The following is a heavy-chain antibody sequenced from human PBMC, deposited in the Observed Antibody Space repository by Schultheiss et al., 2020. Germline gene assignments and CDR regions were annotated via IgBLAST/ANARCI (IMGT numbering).Heavy chain of an antibody. CDR3: ARPLYGSGSALGY. J-gene: IGHJ4*02. D-gene: IGHD3-10*01. CDR1: GYTFTGYY. CDR2: INPNSGGT. V-gene: IGHV1-2*06. Sequence: ASVKVSCKASGYTFTGYYMHWVRQAPGQGLEWMGRINPNSGGTNYAQKFQGRVTITRDTSASTAYMELSSLRSEDTAVYYCARPLYGSGSALGYWGQGTLVTVSS.